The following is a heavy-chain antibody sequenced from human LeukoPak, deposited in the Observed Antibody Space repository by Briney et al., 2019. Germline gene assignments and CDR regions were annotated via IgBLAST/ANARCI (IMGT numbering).Heavy chain of an antibody. J-gene: IGHJ3*01. Sequence: ETLSLTCAVYGGSFSGYYWTWIRQPPGKGLEWIGEINHSGSTNYNPSLKSRVTISVDTSKNQFSLKLNSVTAADRAVYYCVRSGIVVVPRAFDFWGQGTMVTVSS. CDR1: GGSFSGYY. CDR3: VRSGIVVVPRAFDF. D-gene: IGHD1-26*01. CDR2: INHSGST. V-gene: IGHV4-34*01.